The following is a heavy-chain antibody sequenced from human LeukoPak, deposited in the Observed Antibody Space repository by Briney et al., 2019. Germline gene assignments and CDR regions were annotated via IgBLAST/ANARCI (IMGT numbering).Heavy chain of an antibody. V-gene: IGHV3-15*07. D-gene: IGHD3-3*02. CDR1: GFIVTNAW. J-gene: IGHJ4*02. CDR2: IQSKTDGGKT. Sequence: PGGSLRLSCAASGFIVTNAWMNWVRQAPGKGLEWVGRIQSKTDGGKTDYAAPVKGRFTISRGDSKNTLYLQMNSLKTEDTAIYYCTTGIRGDWGQGTLDTVSS. CDR3: TTGIRGD.